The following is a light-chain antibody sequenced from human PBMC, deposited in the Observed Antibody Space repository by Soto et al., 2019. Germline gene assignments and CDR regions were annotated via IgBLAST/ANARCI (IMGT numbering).Light chain of an antibody. V-gene: IGKV1D-12*01. J-gene: IGKJ4*01. CDR2: GAT. CDR1: QSVRAW. Sequence: DIQMTQSPSSVSASVGDSVTITCRASQSVRAWLAWYQQKEGKAPKLLIYGATSLLRGVPRRFSGSGSGTDFTLTISGLLPEDFATYYCQQGNSLPRTFGGGTKMDIK. CDR3: QQGNSLPRT.